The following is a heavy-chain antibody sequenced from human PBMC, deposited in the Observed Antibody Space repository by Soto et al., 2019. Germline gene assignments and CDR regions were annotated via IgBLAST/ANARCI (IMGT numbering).Heavy chain of an antibody. D-gene: IGHD3-10*01. V-gene: IGHV4-31*03. Sequence: PSDTLSLTCTVSGFSLSSGGYYWSWLRQHPGKGLEWIGYIYYSGSTYYNPSLKSRVTISVDTSKNQFSLKLSSVTAADTAVYYCARGGREVRGVNRGKHSKNWFDPWGQGTLVTVSS. CDR3: ARGGREVRGVNRGKHSKNWFDP. J-gene: IGHJ5*02. CDR2: IYYSGST. CDR1: GFSLSSGGYY.